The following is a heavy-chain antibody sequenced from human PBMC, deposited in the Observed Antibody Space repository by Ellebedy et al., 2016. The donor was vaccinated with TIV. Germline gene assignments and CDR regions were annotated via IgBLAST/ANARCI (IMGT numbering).Heavy chain of an antibody. D-gene: IGHD3-10*01. V-gene: IGHV1-18*01. CDR1: GYTFTSYG. Sequence: ASVKVSXXASGYTFTSYGISWVRQAPGQGLEWMGWISAYNGNTNYAQKLQGRVTMTEDTSTDTAYMELSSLRSEDTAVYYCATGRLLWFGEFSGNWFDPWGQGTLVTVSS. CDR3: ATGRLLWFGEFSGNWFDP. J-gene: IGHJ5*02. CDR2: ISAYNGNT.